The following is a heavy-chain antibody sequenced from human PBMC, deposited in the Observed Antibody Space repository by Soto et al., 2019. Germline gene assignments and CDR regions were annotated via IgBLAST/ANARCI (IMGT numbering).Heavy chain of an antibody. CDR2: IYPGDSDT. Sequence: GERRKRSCKGSVYSFTSYWINWVRQMPGKGLEWMGIIYPGDSDTGYSPSFQGQVTISADKSIDTAYLQWRSLKASDTAVYYCARHHGSPGSYFGLDVWGPGTTVTVSS. CDR1: VYSFTSYW. D-gene: IGHD6-13*01. J-gene: IGHJ6*02. V-gene: IGHV5-51*01. CDR3: ARHHGSPGSYFGLDV.